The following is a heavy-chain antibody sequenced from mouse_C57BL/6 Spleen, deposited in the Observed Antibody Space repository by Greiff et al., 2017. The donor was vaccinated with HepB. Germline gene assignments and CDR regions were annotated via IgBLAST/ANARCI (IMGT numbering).Heavy chain of an antibody. CDR1: GFTFSDYG. D-gene: IGHD1-1*01. J-gene: IGHJ2*01. CDR2: ISSGSSTI. Sequence: EVKLMESGGGLVKPGGSLKLSCAASGFTFSDYGMHWVRQAPEKGLEWVAYISSGSSTIYYADTVKGRFTISRDNAKNTLFLQMTSLRSEDTAMYYCARGLYTVYFDYWGQGTTLTVSS. CDR3: ARGLYTVYFDY. V-gene: IGHV5-17*01.